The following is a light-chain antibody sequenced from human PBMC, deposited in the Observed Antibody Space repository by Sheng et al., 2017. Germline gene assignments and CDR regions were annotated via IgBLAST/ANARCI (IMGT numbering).Light chain of an antibody. CDR3: QQYDNLLALT. CDR1: QSVGNNY. CDR2: NVF. V-gene: IGKV3-20*01. J-gene: IGKJ4*01. Sequence: EDVLTQSPDTLSLSPGERATLSCRASQSVGNNYLAWYQQKPGQAPRLLIYNVFNRATGIPARFSGSGSGTDFTLTISSLQSEDIATYYCQQYDNLLALTFGGGTKVEIK.